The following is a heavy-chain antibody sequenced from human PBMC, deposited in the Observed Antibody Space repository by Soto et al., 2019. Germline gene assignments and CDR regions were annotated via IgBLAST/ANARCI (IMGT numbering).Heavy chain of an antibody. Sequence: ASVKVSCKASGYTFTGYYMHWVRQAPGQGLEWMGWINPNSGGTNYAQKFQGWVTMTRDTSISTAYMELSRLRSDDTAVYYCARVGYDSSGYYDYWGQGTLVTSPQ. J-gene: IGHJ4*02. CDR3: ARVGYDSSGYYDY. CDR2: INPNSGGT. D-gene: IGHD3-22*01. V-gene: IGHV1-2*04. CDR1: GYTFTGYY.